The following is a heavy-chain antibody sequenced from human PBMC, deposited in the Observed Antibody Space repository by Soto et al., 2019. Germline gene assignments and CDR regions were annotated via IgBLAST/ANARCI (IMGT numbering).Heavy chain of an antibody. CDR2: IYHAGSV. Sequence: PSETLSLTCAVSGYSIGSGYYWAWIRQSPGKGLEWIGSIYHAGSVYYNPSLNGRVALSMDTSKNHFSLKLTSVTAADTAVYYCARTFDYYGMDVWRQGTTATVSS. CDR3: ARTFDYYGMDV. J-gene: IGHJ6*02. V-gene: IGHV4-38-2*01. CDR1: GYSIGSGYY.